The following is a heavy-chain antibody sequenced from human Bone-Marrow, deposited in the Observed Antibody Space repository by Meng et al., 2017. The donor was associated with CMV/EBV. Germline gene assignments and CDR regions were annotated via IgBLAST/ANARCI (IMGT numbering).Heavy chain of an antibody. D-gene: IGHD3-3*01. V-gene: IGHV3-30*02. CDR1: GFIFNTYG. CDR2: IRWDGSDK. CDR3: AKALSNYDFWSGSAS. Sequence: GESLKISCAASGFIFNTYGMHWVRQVPGKGLEWVSFIRWDGSDKFYGESLKGRFTVSRDNSKNTMYLQMTGPRAEDTAVYFCAKALSNYDFWSGSASWGQGTVVTVSS. J-gene: IGHJ5*02.